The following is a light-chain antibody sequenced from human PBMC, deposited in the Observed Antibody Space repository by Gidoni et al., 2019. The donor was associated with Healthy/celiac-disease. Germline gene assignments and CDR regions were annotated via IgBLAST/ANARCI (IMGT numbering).Light chain of an antibody. CDR3: QQYYSTPYT. J-gene: IGKJ2*01. CDR1: QSVLYSSNNKNY. CDR2: WAS. V-gene: IGKV4-1*01. Sequence: DIVMTQSPVSLDVSLGERATINCKSSQSVLYSSNNKNYLAWYQQKPGQPPKLLIYWASTRESGVPDRFSGSGSGTDFTLTISSLQAEDVAVYYCQQYYSTPYTFGQGTKLEIK.